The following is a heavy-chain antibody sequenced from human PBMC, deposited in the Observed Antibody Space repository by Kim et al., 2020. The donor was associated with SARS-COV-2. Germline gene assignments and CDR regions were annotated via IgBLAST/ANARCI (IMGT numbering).Heavy chain of an antibody. D-gene: IGHD6-6*01. CDR3: ARVDGFGSSEYYYGMDV. CDR1: GYTFTSYG. Sequence: ASVKVSCKASGYTFTSYGISWVRQAPGQGLEWMGWISAYNGNTNYAQKLQGRVTMTTDTSTSTAYMELRSLRSDDTAVYYCARVDGFGSSEYYYGMDVWGQGTTVTVTS. CDR2: ISAYNGNT. V-gene: IGHV1-18*01. J-gene: IGHJ6*02.